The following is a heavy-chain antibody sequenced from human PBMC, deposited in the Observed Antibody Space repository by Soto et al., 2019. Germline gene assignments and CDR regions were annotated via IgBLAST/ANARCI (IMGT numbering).Heavy chain of an antibody. D-gene: IGHD5-18*01. Sequence: PGGSLRLSCAASGFTFSSYGMHWVRQAPGKGLEWVAVISYDGSNKYYADSVKGRFTISRDNSKNTLYLQMNSPRAEDTAVYYCAKDRGIQLWLYYFDYWGQGTLVTVSS. V-gene: IGHV3-30*18. J-gene: IGHJ4*02. CDR3: AKDRGIQLWLYYFDY. CDR2: ISYDGSNK. CDR1: GFTFSSYG.